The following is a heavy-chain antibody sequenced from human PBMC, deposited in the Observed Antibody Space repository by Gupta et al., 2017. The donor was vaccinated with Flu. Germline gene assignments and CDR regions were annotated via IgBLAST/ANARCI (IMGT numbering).Heavy chain of an antibody. Sequence: QVQLQESGPGLVKPSETLSLTCTVSGGSISSYYWSWIRQPPGKGLEWIGYIYYSGSTNYNPSLKSRVTISVDTSKNQFSLKLSSVTAADTAVYYCAGGLVATITVGYYYYYGMDVWGQGTTVTVSS. V-gene: IGHV4-59*01. CDR3: AGGLVATITVGYYYYYGMDV. D-gene: IGHD5-12*01. CDR2: IYYSGST. J-gene: IGHJ6*02. CDR1: GGSISSYY.